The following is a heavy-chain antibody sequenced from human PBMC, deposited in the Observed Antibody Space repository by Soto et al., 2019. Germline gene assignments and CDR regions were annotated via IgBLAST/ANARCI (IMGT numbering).Heavy chain of an antibody. CDR2: ISYDGNNK. V-gene: IGHV3-30*18. D-gene: IGHD6-19*01. J-gene: IGHJ4*02. CDR1: GFTFRTNG. Sequence: QVQLVESGGGVVQPGRSLRLSCAASGFTFRTNGMHWVRQAPGKGLEWVAVISYDGNNKYYADSVKGRFTISRDNSKNTLYLQMNSLRAEATAVYYWAKHGYSSGWYGDYWGQGTLVTVSS. CDR3: AKHGYSSGWYGDY.